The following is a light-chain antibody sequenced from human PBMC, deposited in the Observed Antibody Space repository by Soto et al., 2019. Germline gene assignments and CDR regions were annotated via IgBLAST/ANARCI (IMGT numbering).Light chain of an antibody. V-gene: IGKV1-5*01. CDR3: QQYDSYSWT. CDR1: QSISTC. Sequence: DIQMTQSPSTLSASAGDTVTITCRASQSISTCLALYHQKSGKAPQLLIFDASSLKSGVPSRFSGSGSGTEFTLTISSLQPDDFATYYCQQYDSYSWTVGQGTKVEIK. J-gene: IGKJ1*01. CDR2: DAS.